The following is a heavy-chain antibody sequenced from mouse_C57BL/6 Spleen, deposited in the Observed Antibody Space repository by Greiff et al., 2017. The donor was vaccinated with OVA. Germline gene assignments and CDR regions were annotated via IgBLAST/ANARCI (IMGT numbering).Heavy chain of an antibody. Sequence: VKLMESGPELVKPGASVKISCKASGYAFSSSWMNWVKQRPGKGLEWIGRIYPGDGDTNYNGKFKGKATLTADKSSSTAYMQLSSLTSEDSAVYFCARSGTGTYAMDYWGQGTSVTVSS. CDR3: ARSGTGTYAMDY. D-gene: IGHD4-1*01. J-gene: IGHJ4*01. CDR1: GYAFSSSW. V-gene: IGHV1-82*01. CDR2: IYPGDGDT.